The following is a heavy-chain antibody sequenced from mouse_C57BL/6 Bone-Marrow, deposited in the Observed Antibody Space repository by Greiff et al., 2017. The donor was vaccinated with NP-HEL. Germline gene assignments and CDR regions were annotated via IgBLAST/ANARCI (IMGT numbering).Heavy chain of an antibody. CDR2: IWRGGST. J-gene: IGHJ4*01. CDR1: GFSLTSYG. CDR3: AKPPPIYYGNSDYAMDY. D-gene: IGHD2-1*01. Sequence: QVQLQQSGPGLVQPSQSLSITCTVSGFSLTSYGVHWVRQSPGKGLEWLGVIWRGGSTDYNAAFMSRLSITKDNSKSQVFFKMISLQADDTAIYYCAKPPPIYYGNSDYAMDYWGQGTSVTVSS. V-gene: IGHV2-5*01.